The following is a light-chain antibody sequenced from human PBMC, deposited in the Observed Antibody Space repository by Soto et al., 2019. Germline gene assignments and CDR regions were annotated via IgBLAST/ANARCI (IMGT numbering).Light chain of an antibody. CDR3: QHYNSFSEA. CDR2: KAS. Sequence: DIQMTQSPSTLSVSVGDRVTITCLASQTISSWLAWYQQKPGKAPKLLIYKASTLKSGVPSRFSGSGSGTEFTLTISSLQPEDFATYYCQHYNSFSEAFGQGTKVDI. V-gene: IGKV1-5*03. CDR1: QTISSW. J-gene: IGKJ1*01.